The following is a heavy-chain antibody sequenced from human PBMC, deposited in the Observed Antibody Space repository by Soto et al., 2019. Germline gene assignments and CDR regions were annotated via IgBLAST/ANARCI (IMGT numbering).Heavy chain of an antibody. V-gene: IGHV4-4*02. J-gene: IGHJ4*02. Sequence: SETLSLTCAVSGDSISSTFWWTWVRQPPGKGLEWIGEVYHSGSTRYNPSLKSRVTISVDKPNNQFSLKLSSVTAADTAVYYCARQRRTVTPVPGDYWGQGTLVTVSS. CDR1: GDSISSTFW. D-gene: IGHD4-17*01. CDR3: ARQRRTVTPVPGDY. CDR2: VYHSGST.